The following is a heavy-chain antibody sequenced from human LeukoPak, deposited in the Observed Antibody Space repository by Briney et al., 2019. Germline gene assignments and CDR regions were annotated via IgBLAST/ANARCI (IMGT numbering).Heavy chain of an antibody. V-gene: IGHV3-7*01. D-gene: IGHD3-22*01. CDR3: ARGQTYYYDSSGYYSYYFDY. CDR1: GFTFSSYW. CDR2: IKQDGSEK. Sequence: PGGSLRLSCAPSGFTFSSYWMSWVRQAPGKGLEWVANIKQDGSEKYYVDSVKGRFTISRDNAKNSLYLQMNSLRAEDTAVYYCARGQTYYYDSSGYYSYYFDYWGQGTLVTVSS. J-gene: IGHJ4*02.